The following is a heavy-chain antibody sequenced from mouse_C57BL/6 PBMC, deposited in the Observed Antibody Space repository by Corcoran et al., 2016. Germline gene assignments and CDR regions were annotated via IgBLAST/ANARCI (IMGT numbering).Heavy chain of an antibody. Sequence: EVQLQQSGPELVKPGASVKISCKASGYTFTDYYMNWVKQSHGKSLEWIGDINPNNGGTSYNQKFKGKATLTVDKSSSTAYMELRSLTSEDSAVYYCARGVVDYVDYWGQGTTLTVSS. CDR1: GYTFTDYY. CDR2: INPNNGGT. CDR3: ARGVVDYVDY. D-gene: IGHD1-1*01. V-gene: IGHV1-26*01. J-gene: IGHJ2*01.